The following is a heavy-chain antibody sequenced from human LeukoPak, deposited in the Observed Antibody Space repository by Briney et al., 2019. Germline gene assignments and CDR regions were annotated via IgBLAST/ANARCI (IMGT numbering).Heavy chain of an antibody. V-gene: IGHV1-18*01. Sequence: ASVKVSCKASGYTFTSYGISWVRQAPGQGLEWMGWISAYNGNTNYAQKLQGRVTMTTDTFTSTAYMELRSLRSDDTAVYYCARSTTPNENEYFEHWGQGTLVTVSS. CDR1: GYTFTSYG. D-gene: IGHD2/OR15-2a*01. J-gene: IGHJ1*01. CDR2: ISAYNGNT. CDR3: ARSTTPNENEYFEH.